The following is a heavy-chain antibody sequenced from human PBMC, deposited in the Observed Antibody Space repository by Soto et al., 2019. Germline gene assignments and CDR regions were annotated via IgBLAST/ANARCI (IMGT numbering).Heavy chain of an antibody. J-gene: IGHJ6*03. CDR1: GYSFTSYC. CDR3: ERRGWTYYYMDV. D-gene: IGHD2-15*01. V-gene: IGHV5-51*01. Sequence: PVQALKISCERSGYSFTSYCSGWVLQMPGKGLEWMGIIYPGDSDTRYSPSFQGQVTISADKSISTAYLQWSSLKASDTAMYYCERRGWTYYYMDVWGKGTTVTVSS. CDR2: IYPGDSDT.